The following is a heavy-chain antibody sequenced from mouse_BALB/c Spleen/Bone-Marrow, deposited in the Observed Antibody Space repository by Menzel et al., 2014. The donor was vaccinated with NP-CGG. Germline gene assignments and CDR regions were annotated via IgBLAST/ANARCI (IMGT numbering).Heavy chain of an antibody. V-gene: IGHV5-17*02. CDR3: ASRAY. CDR2: ISSGSSTI. CDR1: GFTFSSFG. J-gene: IGHJ3*01. Sequence: EVNVVESGGGLVQPGGSRKLSCAASGFTFSSFGMHWVRQAPEKGLEWVAYISSGSSTIYYADTVKGRFTIPRDNPKNTLFLQMTSLRSEDTAMYYCASRAYWGQGTLVTVSA.